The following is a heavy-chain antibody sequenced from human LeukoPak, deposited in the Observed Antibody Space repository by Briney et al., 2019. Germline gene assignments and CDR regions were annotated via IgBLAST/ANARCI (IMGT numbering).Heavy chain of an antibody. CDR2: IIPILGIA. D-gene: IGHD3-16*01. CDR3: ATRFEGWADAFDV. CDR1: GGTFSSYA. Sequence: ASVKVSCKASGGTFSSYAISWVRQAPGQGLEWMGRIIPILGIANYAQKFQGRVTITADKSTSTAYMELSSLRSEDTAVYYCATRFEGWADAFDVWGQGSMVTVSS. V-gene: IGHV1-69*04. J-gene: IGHJ3*01.